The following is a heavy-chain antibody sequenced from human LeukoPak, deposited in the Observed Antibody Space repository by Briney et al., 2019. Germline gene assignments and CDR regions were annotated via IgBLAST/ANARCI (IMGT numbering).Heavy chain of an antibody. V-gene: IGHV1-69*06. D-gene: IGHD5-12*01. J-gene: IGHJ4*02. CDR1: GYTFTTYG. Sequence: GASVKVSCKASGYTFTTYGISWVRQAPGQGLEWMGGIIPIFGTANYAQKFQGRVTITADKSTSTAYMELSSLRSEDTAVYYCARDRPHSGYDMGHFDYWGQGTLVTVSS. CDR2: IIPIFGTA. CDR3: ARDRPHSGYDMGHFDY.